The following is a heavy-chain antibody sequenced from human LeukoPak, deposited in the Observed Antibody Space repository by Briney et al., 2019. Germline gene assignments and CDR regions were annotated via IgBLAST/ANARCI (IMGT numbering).Heavy chain of an antibody. CDR3: VTHRSNWHDHDAFDI. D-gene: IGHD1-1*01. CDR1: GFTFTRSA. J-gene: IGHJ3*02. CDR2: IVVGSGDT. Sequence: GASVKVSCKASGFTFTRSAMQWVRQTRGQRLEWIGWIVVGSGDTNYAQTFQERVTITRDMSTSTAYMELSSLRSEDTAVYYCVTHRSNWHDHDAFDIWGQGTMVTVSS. V-gene: IGHV1-58*02.